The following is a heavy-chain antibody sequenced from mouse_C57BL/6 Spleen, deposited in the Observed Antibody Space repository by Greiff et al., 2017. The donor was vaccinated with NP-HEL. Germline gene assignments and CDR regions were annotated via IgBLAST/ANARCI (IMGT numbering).Heavy chain of an antibody. J-gene: IGHJ2*01. Sequence: QVQLQQPGTELVKPGASVKLSCKASGYTFTSYWMHWVKQRPGQGLEWIGNINPSNGGTNYNEKFKSKATLTVDKSSSTAYMQLSSLTSEDSAVYYCARSGILNYYGSSPIDYWGQGTTLTVSS. V-gene: IGHV1-53*01. CDR2: INPSNGGT. D-gene: IGHD1-1*01. CDR1: GYTFTSYW. CDR3: ARSGILNYYGSSPIDY.